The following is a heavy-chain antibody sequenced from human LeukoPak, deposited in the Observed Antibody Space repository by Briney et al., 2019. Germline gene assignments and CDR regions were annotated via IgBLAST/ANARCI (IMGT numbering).Heavy chain of an antibody. Sequence: ASVKVSCKASGYTFTSYYMHWERQAPGQGLEWMGIINPSGGSTSYAQKFQGRVTMTRDTSTSTVYMELSSLRSEDTAVYYCAREAIAAGLRVWNQTPFDPWGQGTLVTVSS. CDR3: AREAIAAGLRVWNQTPFDP. V-gene: IGHV1-46*01. CDR1: GYTFTSYY. CDR2: INPSGGST. D-gene: IGHD6-25*01. J-gene: IGHJ5*02.